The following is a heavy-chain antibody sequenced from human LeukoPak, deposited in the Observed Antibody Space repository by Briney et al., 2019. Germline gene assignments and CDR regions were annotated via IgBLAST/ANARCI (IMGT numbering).Heavy chain of an antibody. D-gene: IGHD2-21*02. CDR1: GFTFSSYG. J-gene: IGHJ4*02. V-gene: IGHV3-33*01. Sequence: PGGSLRLSCAASGFTFSSYGMHWVRQAPGKGLEWVAVIWYDGSNKYYADSVKGRFTISRDNSKNTLYLQMNSLRAEDTAVYYCAREGDTTSRWYFDYWGQGTLVTVSS. CDR3: AREGDTTSRWYFDY. CDR2: IWYDGSNK.